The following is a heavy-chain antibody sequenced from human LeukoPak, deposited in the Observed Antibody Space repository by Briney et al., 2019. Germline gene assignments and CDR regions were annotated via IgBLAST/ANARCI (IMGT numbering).Heavy chain of an antibody. V-gene: IGHV1-18*01. Sequence: GASVKVSCKASGYTFTSYDISWVRQAPGRGLEWMGWISPYNGNTNYAQKLQGRVTMTTDTSTSTAYMELRSLRSDDTAVYYCARGDFWSGYSGYYFDYWGQGTLVTVSS. J-gene: IGHJ4*02. CDR2: ISPYNGNT. CDR3: ARGDFWSGYSGYYFDY. D-gene: IGHD3-3*01. CDR1: GYTFTSYD.